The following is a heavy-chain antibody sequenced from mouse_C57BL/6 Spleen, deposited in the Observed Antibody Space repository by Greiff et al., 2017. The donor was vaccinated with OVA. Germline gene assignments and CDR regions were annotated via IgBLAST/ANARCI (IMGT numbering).Heavy chain of an antibody. CDR1: GYAFSSYW. Sequence: QVQLQQSGAELVKPGASVKISCKASGYAFSSYWMNWVKQRPGKGLEWIGQIYPGDGDTNYNGKFKGKATLTADKSSSTAYMQLSSLTSEDSAVYFCARDDSNYYAMDYWGQGTSVTVSS. CDR3: ARDDSNYYAMDY. J-gene: IGHJ4*01. V-gene: IGHV1-80*01. CDR2: IYPGDGDT. D-gene: IGHD2-5*01.